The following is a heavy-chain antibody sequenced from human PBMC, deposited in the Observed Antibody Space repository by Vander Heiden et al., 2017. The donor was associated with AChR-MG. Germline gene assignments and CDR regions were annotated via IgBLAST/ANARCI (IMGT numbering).Heavy chain of an antibody. D-gene: IGHD4-17*01. Sequence: EVQLVQSGAEVRKPGESLKISCKGSGHNFTNYWIAWVRQMPGKGLEWMGIIWPGDSDTRYSPAFQGQVAISVDKSSSTAYLQWNSLKASDTAMYYCARYVPAVPTGVDVWGQGTTVTVSS. CDR1: GHNFTNYW. V-gene: IGHV5-51*03. J-gene: IGHJ6*02. CDR2: IWPGDSDT. CDR3: ARYVPAVPTGVDV.